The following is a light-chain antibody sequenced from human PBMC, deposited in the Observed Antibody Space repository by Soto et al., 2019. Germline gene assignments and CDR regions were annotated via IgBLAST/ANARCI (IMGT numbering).Light chain of an antibody. V-gene: IGLV1-44*01. J-gene: IGLJ2*01. Sequence: QSVLTQAPSASGTPGQRVTISCSGSSSNIGSNTVSWYQQLPGTAPKLLIYSNDQRPSGVPDRFSGSKSGTSASLAIGGLQSEDEADYYCAAWDGSLNGWVFGGGTKLTVL. CDR2: SND. CDR3: AAWDGSLNGWV. CDR1: SSNIGSNT.